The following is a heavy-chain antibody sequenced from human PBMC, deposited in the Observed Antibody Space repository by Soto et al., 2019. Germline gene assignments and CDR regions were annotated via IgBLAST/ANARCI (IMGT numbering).Heavy chain of an antibody. CDR2: ISAYNGNT. CDR1: GYTFTSYG. D-gene: IGHD3-3*01. J-gene: IGHJ6*03. CDR3: ARDARITIFGVVNYYYYYMDV. Sequence: VSVKVSCKASGYTFTSYGISWVRQAPGQGLEWMGWISAYNGNTNYAQKLQGRVTMTTDTSTSTAYMELRSLRSDDTAVYYCARDARITIFGVVNYYYYYMDVWGKGTTVTVSS. V-gene: IGHV1-18*01.